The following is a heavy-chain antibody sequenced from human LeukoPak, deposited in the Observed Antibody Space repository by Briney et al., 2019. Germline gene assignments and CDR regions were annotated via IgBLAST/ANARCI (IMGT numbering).Heavy chain of an antibody. D-gene: IGHD6-19*01. V-gene: IGHV3-30*19. Sequence: GGSLRLSCATSGFTFRTYGMHWVRQAPGKGLEWVAVISNDGSNKYYADSVKGRLTISRDNSKNTLYLQMNSLRAEDTAVYYCARGRRMNSSGLNWFDPWGQGTLVTVSS. CDR2: ISNDGSNK. J-gene: IGHJ5*02. CDR3: ARGRRMNSSGLNWFDP. CDR1: GFTFRTYG.